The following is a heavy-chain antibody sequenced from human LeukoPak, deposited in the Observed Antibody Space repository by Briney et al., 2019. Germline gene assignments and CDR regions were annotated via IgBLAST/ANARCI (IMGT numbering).Heavy chain of an antibody. J-gene: IGHJ5*02. Sequence: ASVKVSCKASGGTFSSYTISWVRQAPGQGHEWMGRIIPILGIANYAQKFQGRVTITADKSTSTAYMELSSLRSEDTAVYYCARQEQKGYWFDPWGQGTLVTVSS. D-gene: IGHD1/OR15-1a*01. V-gene: IGHV1-69*02. CDR3: ARQEQKGYWFDP. CDR1: GGTFSSYT. CDR2: IIPILGIA.